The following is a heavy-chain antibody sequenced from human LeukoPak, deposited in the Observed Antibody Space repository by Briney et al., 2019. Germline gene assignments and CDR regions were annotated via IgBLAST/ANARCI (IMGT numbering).Heavy chain of an antibody. V-gene: IGHV4-59*01. J-gene: IGHJ5*02. D-gene: IGHD5-24*01. CDR1: GGSISSYY. Sequence: SETLSLTCTASGGSISSYYWSWIRQPPGKGLEWIGYIYYSGSNNYNPSLESRVTISVDPSQSQFSLKLSSVTDADKAVYYCATGERGLQFFWFDPWGQGTLVTVSS. CDR2: IYYSGSN. CDR3: ATGERGLQFFWFDP.